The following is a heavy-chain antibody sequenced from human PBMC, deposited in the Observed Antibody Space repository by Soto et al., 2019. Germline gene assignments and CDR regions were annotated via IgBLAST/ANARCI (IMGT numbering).Heavy chain of an antibody. CDR1: GGSISSSSYY. D-gene: IGHD3-3*01. V-gene: IGHV4-39*01. Sequence: NPSATLSLTCTFSGGSISSSSYYWGWIRQPPGKGLEWIGSIYYSGSTYYNPSLKSRVTISVDTSKNQFSLKLSSVTAADTAVYYCARQSFAYYDFWNRFDPWGQGTLVTVSS. J-gene: IGHJ5*02. CDR3: ARQSFAYYDFWNRFDP. CDR2: IYYSGST.